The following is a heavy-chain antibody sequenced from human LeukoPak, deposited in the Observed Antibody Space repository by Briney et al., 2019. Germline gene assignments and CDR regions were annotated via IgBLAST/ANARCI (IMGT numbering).Heavy chain of an antibody. V-gene: IGHV1-8*02. Sequence: ASVKVSCKASGFALTTYNIVWLRQATGQGLEWMGWMNPNSGNTGYAQKFQGRVTMTRNTSISTAYMELSRLRSDDTAVYYCARVRGGSHRVSWFDPWGQGTLVTVSS. D-gene: IGHD1-26*01. J-gene: IGHJ5*02. CDR2: MNPNSGNT. CDR1: GFALTTYN. CDR3: ARVRGGSHRVSWFDP.